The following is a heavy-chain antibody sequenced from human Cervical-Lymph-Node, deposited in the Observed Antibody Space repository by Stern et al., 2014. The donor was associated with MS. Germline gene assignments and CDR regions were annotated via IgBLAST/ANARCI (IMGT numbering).Heavy chain of an antibody. CDR2: IKNKADGGTA. D-gene: IGHD5-24*01. CDR3: STRSQSANYL. V-gene: IGHV3-15*01. J-gene: IGHJ4*02. CDR1: GFTFSNVW. Sequence: EVQLVESGGGLVEPGGSLRLSCAASGFTFSNVWMSWIRQAPGKGLEWVGRIKNKADGGTADYAAPVEGRFTIFRDDSKSTLYLQMNSLKTEDTAVYYCSTRSQSANYLWGQGTLVTVSS.